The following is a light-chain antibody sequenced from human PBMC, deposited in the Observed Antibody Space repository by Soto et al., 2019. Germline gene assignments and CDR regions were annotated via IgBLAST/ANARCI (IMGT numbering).Light chain of an antibody. CDR1: QSLLYSSNNKNY. Sequence: DILMTQSPDSLGVSLGETATINCKSSQSLLYSSNNKNYLAWYQQKSGQPPRLLFYWASTRESGVPDRFSGSGSGTDFTLTISSLQAEDVGVYYCQQYSTTPPTFGQGTKVDIK. CDR2: WAS. CDR3: QQYSTTPPT. V-gene: IGKV4-1*01. J-gene: IGKJ1*01.